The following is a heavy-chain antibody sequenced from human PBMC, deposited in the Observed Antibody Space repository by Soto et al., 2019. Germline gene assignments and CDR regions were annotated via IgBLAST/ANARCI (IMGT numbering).Heavy chain of an antibody. CDR3: TKGPYTSGSKNYYNYGMDV. CDR2: ISYDGSNT. Sequence: GGSLRLSCAASGFAFSSYGMHWVRQAPGKGLEWVALISYDGSNTYFADSVKGRFTISRDNSKNTLYLQMSSLRAEDTAVYYCTKGPYTSGSKNYYNYGMDVWGQGTTVT. J-gene: IGHJ6*02. D-gene: IGHD3-10*01. V-gene: IGHV3-30*18. CDR1: GFAFSSYG.